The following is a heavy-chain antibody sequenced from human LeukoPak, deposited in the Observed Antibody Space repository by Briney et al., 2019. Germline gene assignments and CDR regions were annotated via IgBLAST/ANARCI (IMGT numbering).Heavy chain of an antibody. V-gene: IGHV3-23*01. J-gene: IGHJ3*02. D-gene: IGHD3-3*01. Sequence: GGSLRLSRAASGFTFSSYAMSWVRQAPGKGLEWVSAISGSGGSTYYADSVKGRFTISRDNSKNTLYLQMNSLRAEDTAVYYCAIRYYDFWSGYYPVGFQNAFDIWGQGTMVTVSS. CDR3: AIRYYDFWSGYYPVGFQNAFDI. CDR1: GFTFSSYA. CDR2: ISGSGGST.